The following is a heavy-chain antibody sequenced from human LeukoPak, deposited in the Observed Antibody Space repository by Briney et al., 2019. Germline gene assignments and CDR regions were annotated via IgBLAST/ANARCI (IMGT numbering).Heavy chain of an antibody. CDR2: IWSDKSNR. J-gene: IGHJ4*02. CDR3: AKDAQRGFDYSNSLEY. Sequence: PGGSLRLSCAASGFIFNDHAMHWVRQAPGKGLEWVAVIWSDKSNRFYGDSVRGRFTISRYDSRKTVYLQMERMAAEDTAIYYCAKDAQRGFDYSNSLEYWGQGALVTVAS. CDR1: GFIFNDHA. D-gene: IGHD4-11*01. V-gene: IGHV3-33*06.